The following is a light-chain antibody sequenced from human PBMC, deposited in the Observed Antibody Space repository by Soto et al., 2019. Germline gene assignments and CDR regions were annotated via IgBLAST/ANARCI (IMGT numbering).Light chain of an antibody. V-gene: IGKV1-39*01. Sequence: DIPMTQSPSSLPASVGDRVTVTCRASQSISSNLNWYQQKAGQAPKLLIYAASTLKSGVPSRFSGSGSGTDFTLTISSLQPEDFATYYCQHSYRTPYTFGQGTKLEIK. J-gene: IGKJ2*01. CDR2: AAS. CDR1: QSISSN. CDR3: QHSYRTPYT.